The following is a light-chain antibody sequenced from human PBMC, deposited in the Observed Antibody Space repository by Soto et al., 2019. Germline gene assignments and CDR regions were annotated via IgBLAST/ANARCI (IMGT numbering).Light chain of an antibody. Sequence: QSVLTQPPSASGSPGQSVTISCTGSSSDVGAYNYISWYQQHPAKPPKLIIYEVTKRPSGVPDRFSGSKSGNTASPTVSGLPAEDEDDYYSSSYEGSNNLPFGGGTKLTVL. J-gene: IGLJ3*02. V-gene: IGLV2-8*01. CDR1: SSDVGAYNY. CDR3: SSYEGSNNLP. CDR2: EVT.